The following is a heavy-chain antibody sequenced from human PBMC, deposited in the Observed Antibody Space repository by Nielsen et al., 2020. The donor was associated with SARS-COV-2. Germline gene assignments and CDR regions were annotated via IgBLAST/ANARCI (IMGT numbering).Heavy chain of an antibody. Sequence: GESLKISCAASGFTFSNFAMSWVRQAPGKGPEWVSGVVNSGAFTYYADSVKGRFTISRDNSKSTLFLQMNSLRAEDTAVYYCAKHRWGHFYDSIDYWGQGNLVTVSS. CDR1: GFTFSNFA. D-gene: IGHD3-22*01. J-gene: IGHJ4*02. CDR3: AKHRWGHFYDSIDY. V-gene: IGHV3-23*01. CDR2: VVNSGAFT.